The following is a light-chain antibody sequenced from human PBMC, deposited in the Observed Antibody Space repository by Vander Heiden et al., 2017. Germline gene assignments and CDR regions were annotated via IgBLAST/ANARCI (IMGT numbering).Light chain of an antibody. V-gene: IGKV3-15*01. CDR2: GAS. J-gene: IGKJ3*01. CDR3: QLDNNWRPT. CDR1: VTSN. Sequence: VTSNLASYLQKPCQVPRRLIYGASTSATGIPARFSGSGSGTEFTLTISSLLSEDFAVYDCQLDNNWRPTFGPGTKVDIK.